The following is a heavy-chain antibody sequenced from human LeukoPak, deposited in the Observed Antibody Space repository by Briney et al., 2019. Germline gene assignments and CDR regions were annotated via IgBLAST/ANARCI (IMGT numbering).Heavy chain of an antibody. J-gene: IGHJ5*02. CDR1: GYTFTSYY. V-gene: IGHV1-46*01. CDR3: ARDDYGDYWFDP. CDR2: INPSGGST. D-gene: IGHD4-17*01. Sequence: GASVKVSCKASGYTFTSYYMHWVRQAPGQGLEWKGIINPSGGSTSYAQKFQGRVTTTRDTSTSTVYMELSSLRSEDTAVYYCARDDYGDYWFDPWGQGTLVTVSS.